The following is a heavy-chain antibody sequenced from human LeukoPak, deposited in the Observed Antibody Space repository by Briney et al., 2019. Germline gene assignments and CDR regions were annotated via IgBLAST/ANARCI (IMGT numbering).Heavy chain of an antibody. CDR2: IYSGGST. V-gene: IGHV3-66*01. CDR3: ARGHTAVTRHFDF. D-gene: IGHD4-17*01. Sequence: GGSLRLSCAASEFSVGSNYMTWVRQAPGKGLKWVSLIYSGGSTYYADSVKGRFTISRDNSKNTLYLQMNSLRAEDTAVYYCARGHTAVTRHFDFWGQGTLVTVSS. CDR1: EFSVGSNY. J-gene: IGHJ4*02.